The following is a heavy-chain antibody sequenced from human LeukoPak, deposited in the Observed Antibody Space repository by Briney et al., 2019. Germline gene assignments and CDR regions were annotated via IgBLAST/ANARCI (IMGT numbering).Heavy chain of an antibody. D-gene: IGHD6-13*01. V-gene: IGHV4-39*01. Sequence: SETPSLTCNVSGGSFISGIYYWGWVRQPPGKGLEWIASIYYRGSTYYNQSLKSRVTISVDTSKKQFSLKVTSVTAADTAVYYCARLLPIAAAGGHYFDYWGQGTLVTASS. J-gene: IGHJ4*02. CDR2: IYYRGST. CDR1: GGSFISGIYY. CDR3: ARLLPIAAAGGHYFDY.